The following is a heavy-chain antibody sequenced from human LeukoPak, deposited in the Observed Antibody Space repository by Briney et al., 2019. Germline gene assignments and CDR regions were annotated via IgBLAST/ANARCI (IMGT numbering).Heavy chain of an antibody. CDR2: INPSGGST. D-gene: IGHD3-22*01. CDR3: ARDLHHRGYDDTSGPYGI. Sequence: ASVKVSCKASGYTFTRYDIHLVRQAPGQGLEWMGIINPSGGSTSYAQKFQGRVTMTRDTSTSTVYMELSSLRSEDTAVYYCARDLHHRGYDDTSGPYGIWGQGTLVTVSS. V-gene: IGHV1-46*01. J-gene: IGHJ3*02. CDR1: GYTFTRYD.